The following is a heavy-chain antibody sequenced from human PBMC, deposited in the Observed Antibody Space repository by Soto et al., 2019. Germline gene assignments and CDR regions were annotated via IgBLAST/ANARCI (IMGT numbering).Heavy chain of an antibody. CDR1: GFTFSSYA. J-gene: IGHJ4*02. Sequence: PGGSLRLSCTASGFTFSSYAMSWVRQAPGKGLEWVAAISGSDDTTYYADSVKGRFTISRDNSKNTLYLQMNSLRAEDTAVYYCTKDSRVTMVRGVIIPPGYWGQGTLVTV. D-gene: IGHD3-10*01. CDR2: ISGSDDTT. CDR3: TKDSRVTMVRGVIIPPGY. V-gene: IGHV3-23*01.